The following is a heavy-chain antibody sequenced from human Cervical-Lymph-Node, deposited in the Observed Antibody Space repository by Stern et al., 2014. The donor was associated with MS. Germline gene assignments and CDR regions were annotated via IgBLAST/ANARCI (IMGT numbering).Heavy chain of an antibody. D-gene: IGHD2-2*01. J-gene: IGHJ4*02. CDR1: GFTFSSYG. CDR2: ISYDGSNK. CDR3: AKESGYQLLLRFAY. V-gene: IGHV3-30*18. Sequence: VQMVESGGGVVQPWRSLRLSCAASGFTFSSYGMHWVRQAPGKGLEWGAVISYDGSNKYYADSVKGRFTISRDNSKNTLYLQMNSLRAEDTAVYYCAKESGYQLLLRFAYWGQGTLVTVSS.